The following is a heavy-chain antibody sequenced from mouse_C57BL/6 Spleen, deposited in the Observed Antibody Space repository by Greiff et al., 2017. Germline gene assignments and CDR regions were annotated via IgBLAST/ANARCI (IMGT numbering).Heavy chain of an antibody. D-gene: IGHD4-1*01. CDR3: TGVGHWYFDV. V-gene: IGHV1-15*01. J-gene: IGHJ1*03. CDR2: IDPETGGT. CDR1: GYTFTDYE. Sequence: QVQLQQSGAELVRPGASVTLSCKASGYTFTDYEMHWVKQTPVHGMEWIGAIDPETGGTAYNQKFKGKAILTADKSSSTAYMELRSLTSEDSAVYYCTGVGHWYFDVWGTGTTVTVSS.